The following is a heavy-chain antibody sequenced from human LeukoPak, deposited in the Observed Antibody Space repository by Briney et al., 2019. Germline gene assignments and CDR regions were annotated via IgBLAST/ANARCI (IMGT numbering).Heavy chain of an antibody. V-gene: IGHV3-72*01. CDR1: GFTFSDHY. D-gene: IGHD2-2*01. CDR3: ARVRYCSSTTCRGAFDI. CDR2: TRNKGNSYTT. J-gene: IGHJ3*02. Sequence: GGSLRLSCAASGFTFSDHYMDWVRQAPGKGLEWVSRTRNKGNSYTTEYAASVKGRFTISRADSENSLYLQMNSLKTEDTAVYYCARVRYCSSTTCRGAFDIWGQGTMVTVSS.